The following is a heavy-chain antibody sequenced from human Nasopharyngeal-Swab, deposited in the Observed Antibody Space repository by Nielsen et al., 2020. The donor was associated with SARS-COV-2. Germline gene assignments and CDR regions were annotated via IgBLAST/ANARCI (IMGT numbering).Heavy chain of an antibody. CDR1: GGSISSGGYS. J-gene: IGHJ5*02. Sequence: SETLSLTCAVSGGSISSGGYSWSWIRQPPGKGLEWIGYIYHSGSTYYNPSLKSRVTISVDRSKNQFPLKLSSVTAADTAVYYCARVEGRYYDSSFDPWGQGTLVTVSS. CDR3: ARVEGRYYDSSFDP. CDR2: IYHSGST. D-gene: IGHD3-22*01. V-gene: IGHV4-30-2*01.